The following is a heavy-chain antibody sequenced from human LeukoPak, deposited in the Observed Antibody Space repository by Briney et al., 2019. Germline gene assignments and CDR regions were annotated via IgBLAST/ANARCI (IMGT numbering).Heavy chain of an antibody. CDR1: GFPFNSYP. V-gene: IGHV3-30*04. CDR3: VRSAVATADFDH. J-gene: IGHJ4*02. CDR2: ISHDGSNK. Sequence: GGSLRLSCEASGFPFNSYPMHWVRQAPGLGLEWVEVISHDGSNKFYKESVEGRFTISRDNSKNTLYLYINIPTPEDTAMYYCVRSAVATADFDHWGQGALVIVSS. D-gene: IGHD5-12*01.